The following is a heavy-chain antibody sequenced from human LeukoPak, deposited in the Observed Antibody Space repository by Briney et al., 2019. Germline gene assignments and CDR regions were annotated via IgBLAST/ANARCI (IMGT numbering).Heavy chain of an antibody. J-gene: IGHJ4*02. V-gene: IGHV3-23*01. D-gene: IGHD1-26*01. CDR2: ISDTGGST. CDR3: AKGGGSYHDY. Sequence: GGSLRLSCAASGFTFSSYDMTWVRQAPGRGLEWVSSISDTGGSTFYADSVKGRFTVSRDNSKNTLYLQMNSLRAEDTAVYYCAKGGGSYHDYWGQGTLVTVSS. CDR1: GFTFSSYD.